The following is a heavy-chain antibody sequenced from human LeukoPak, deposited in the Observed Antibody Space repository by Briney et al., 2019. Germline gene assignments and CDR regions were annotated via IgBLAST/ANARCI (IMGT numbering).Heavy chain of an antibody. CDR2: INVGNGDT. Sequence: ASVKVSCKATGYTFTNYVIHWVRRAPGQRPEWMGWINVGNGDTIYSQKFQDRVTIARDTSASTAYMELSSLRSGDTAIYYCARDRGGTGDFDYWGQGTLVTVSS. CDR3: ARDRGGTGDFDY. D-gene: IGHD1-1*01. CDR1: GYTFTNYV. J-gene: IGHJ4*02. V-gene: IGHV1-3*01.